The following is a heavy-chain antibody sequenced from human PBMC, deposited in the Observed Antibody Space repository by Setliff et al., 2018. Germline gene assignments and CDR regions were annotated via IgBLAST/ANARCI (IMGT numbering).Heavy chain of an antibody. J-gene: IGHJ3*02. CDR2: INPNSGGT. V-gene: IGHV1-2*02. CDR3: ARDFPPLYSSSFSDAFDI. CDR1: GYTFTGYY. Sequence: ASVKVSCKASGYTFTGYYMHWVRQAPGQGLEWMGWINPNSGGTNYAQKFQGRVTMTTDTSTSTAYMELRSLRSDDTAVYYCARDFPPLYSSSFSDAFDIWGQGTMVTVSS. D-gene: IGHD6-6*01.